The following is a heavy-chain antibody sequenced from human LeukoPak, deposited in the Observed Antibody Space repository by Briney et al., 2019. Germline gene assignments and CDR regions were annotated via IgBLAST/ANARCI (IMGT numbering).Heavy chain of an antibody. CDR3: ATTTIRLGY. CDR1: GGSISSSSHY. J-gene: IGHJ4*02. V-gene: IGHV4-39*07. Sequence: SQTLSLTCTVSGGSISSSSHYWGWIRQPPGKGLEWIGSMYYRGSTYHNPSLKSRVTISVDTSKNQFSLKLGSVTAADTAVYYCATTTIRLGYWGQGTLVTVSS. D-gene: IGHD1-26*01. CDR2: MYYRGST.